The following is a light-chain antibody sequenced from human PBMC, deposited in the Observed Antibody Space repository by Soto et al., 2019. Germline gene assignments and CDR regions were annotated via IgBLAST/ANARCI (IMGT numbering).Light chain of an antibody. CDR3: QQYNNWPLT. Sequence: EIVMTQSPATLSVSPGERAALSCRASQSVNNNLAWYQQKPGQAPRLLCFGASARATGIPARFSGSGSATEFTLTISGLQSEDFAVYYCQQYNNWPLTFGGGTKVEIK. CDR2: GAS. CDR1: QSVNNN. V-gene: IGKV3-15*01. J-gene: IGKJ4*01.